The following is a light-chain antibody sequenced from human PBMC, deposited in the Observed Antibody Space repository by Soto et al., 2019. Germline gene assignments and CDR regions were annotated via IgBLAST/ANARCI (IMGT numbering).Light chain of an antibody. CDR3: QQYNSHSQT. V-gene: IGKV1-5*01. J-gene: IGKJ1*01. CDR1: QSVSSW. CDR2: DAS. Sequence: DIQMTQSPSTLSASVGDRVIITCRASQSVSSWLAWYQQKPGKAPKLLIYDASTLETGVPARFSGSGSGTDFTFTISSLQTGDFATYYCQQYNSHSQTFGQGTKVEAK.